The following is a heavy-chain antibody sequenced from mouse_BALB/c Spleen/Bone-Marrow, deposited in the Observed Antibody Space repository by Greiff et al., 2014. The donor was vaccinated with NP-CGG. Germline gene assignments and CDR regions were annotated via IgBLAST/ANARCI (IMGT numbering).Heavy chain of an antibody. CDR3: ARHGGSRGYYFDY. Sequence: EVQVVESGGGLVQPGGSLKLSCAASGFTFSSYTMSWVRQTPEKRLEWVAYISNGGGSTYYPDTVKGRFTISRDNAKNTLYLQMSSLKSEDTAIYYCARHGGSRGYYFDYWGQGTTLTVSS. CDR1: GFTFSSYT. D-gene: IGHD1-1*01. CDR2: ISNGGGST. J-gene: IGHJ2*01. V-gene: IGHV5-12-2*01.